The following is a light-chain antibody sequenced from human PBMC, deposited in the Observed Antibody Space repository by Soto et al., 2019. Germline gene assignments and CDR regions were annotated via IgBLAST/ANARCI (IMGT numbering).Light chain of an antibody. V-gene: IGLV2-8*01. J-gene: IGLJ1*01. CDR2: EIN. Sequence: SALAQPPSASGSPGQSVTISCTGTSSDVGAYDYVSWYQQHPGKAPKLMIYEINKRPSGVPDRFSGSKSGNTASLTVSGLQAEDEADYYCSSFAGSNNFPYVFGTGTKVNVL. CDR3: SSFAGSNNFPYV. CDR1: SSDVGAYDY.